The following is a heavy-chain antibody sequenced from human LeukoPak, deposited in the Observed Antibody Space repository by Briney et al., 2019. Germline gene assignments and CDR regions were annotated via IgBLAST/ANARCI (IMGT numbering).Heavy chain of an antibody. D-gene: IGHD1-1*01. CDR2: IYDSGST. J-gene: IGHJ4*02. Sequence: SETLSLTCSVSGGSVSSYYWSWIRQSPGKGLEWIGYIYDSGSTNYNPSLKSRVTISVDTSKNQFSLKLSPVTAADTAVYYCARAPAPRSWNDNIDYWGQGTLVTVSS. V-gene: IGHV4-59*08. CDR1: GGSVSSYY. CDR3: ARAPAPRSWNDNIDY.